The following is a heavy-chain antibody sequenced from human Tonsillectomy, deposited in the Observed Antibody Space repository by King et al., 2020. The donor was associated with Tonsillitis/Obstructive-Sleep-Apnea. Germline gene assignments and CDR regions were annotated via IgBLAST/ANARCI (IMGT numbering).Heavy chain of an antibody. V-gene: IGHV3-30*18. CDR1: GFTFSNYG. J-gene: IGHJ4*02. Sequence: HGQLVQSGGGVVQPGRSLRLSCAASGFTFSNYGMHWVRQAPGKGLEWVAVISYDGNNKYYADFVKGRFTISRDNSKNTLYLQMNSLRAEDTAVYYCAKGSGGNYYTGGDYFDYWGQGTLVTVSS. D-gene: IGHD1-26*01. CDR2: ISYDGNNK. CDR3: AKGSGGNYYTGGDYFDY.